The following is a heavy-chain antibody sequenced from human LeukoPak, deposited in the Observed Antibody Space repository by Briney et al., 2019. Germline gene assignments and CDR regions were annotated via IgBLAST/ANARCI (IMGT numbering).Heavy chain of an antibody. CDR2: ISSSGSTI. CDR1: GFTFSSYE. D-gene: IGHD3-22*01. J-gene: IGHJ4*02. Sequence: GGSLRLSCAASGFTFSSYEMNWVRQAPGKGLEWVSYISSSGSTIYYADSVKGRFTISRDNAENSLYLQMNSLRAEDTAVYYCARTLETYDSTGYPDYWGQGTLVTVSS. CDR3: ARTLETYDSTGYPDY. V-gene: IGHV3-48*03.